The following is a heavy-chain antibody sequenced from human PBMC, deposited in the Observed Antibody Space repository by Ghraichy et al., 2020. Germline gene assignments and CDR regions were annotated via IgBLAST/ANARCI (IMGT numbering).Heavy chain of an antibody. J-gene: IGHJ3*02. V-gene: IGHV1-18*04. CDR1: GYTFTNYG. D-gene: IGHD3-22*01. Sequence: ASVKVSCKASGYTFTNYGITWVRQAPGQGIEWMGWISPYNGKTNYSQKLQGRVTMTTDTSTSTAYMELRSLRSDDTAVYYCARDREDISGYYCVRNAFDMWGQGTMGTVSS. CDR2: ISPYNGKT. CDR3: ARDREDISGYYCVRNAFDM.